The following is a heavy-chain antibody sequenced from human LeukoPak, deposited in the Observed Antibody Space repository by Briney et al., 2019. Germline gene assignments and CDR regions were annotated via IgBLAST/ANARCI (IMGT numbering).Heavy chain of an antibody. J-gene: IGHJ4*02. D-gene: IGHD1-26*01. CDR1: GFTFSSYA. CDR3: AHSGSYIDY. V-gene: IGHV3-7*01. Sequence: PGGSLRLSCAASGFTFSSYAMSWVRQAPGKGLEWVANIKQDGSEKHYVDSVKGRFTISRDNAKNSLYLQMNSLRAEDTAVYYCAHSGSYIDYWGQGTLVTVSS. CDR2: IKQDGSEK.